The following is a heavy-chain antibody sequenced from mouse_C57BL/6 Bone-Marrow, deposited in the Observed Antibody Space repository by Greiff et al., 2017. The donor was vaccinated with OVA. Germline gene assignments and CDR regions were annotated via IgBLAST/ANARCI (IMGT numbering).Heavy chain of an antibody. J-gene: IGHJ2*01. Sequence: EVQLVESGGGLVKPGGSLKLSCAASGFTFSSYAMSWVRQTPEKRLEWVATISDGGSYTYYPDNVKGRFTISRDNAKNNLYLQMSHLKSEDTAMYYCAREALYGSSYVRDYWGQGTTLTVSS. CDR3: AREALYGSSYVRDY. CDR2: ISDGGSYT. D-gene: IGHD1-1*01. CDR1: GFTFSSYA. V-gene: IGHV5-4*01.